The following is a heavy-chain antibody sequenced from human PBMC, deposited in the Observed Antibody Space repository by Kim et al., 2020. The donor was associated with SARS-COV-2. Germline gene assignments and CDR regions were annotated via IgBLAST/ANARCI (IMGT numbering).Heavy chain of an antibody. CDR3: ARVDYGSGSYRYGMDV. J-gene: IGHJ6*02. V-gene: IGHV3-33*01. Sequence: GGSLRLSCAASGFTFSSYGMHWVRQAPGKGLEWVAVIWYDGSNKYYADSVKGRFTISRDNSKNTLYLQMNSLRAEDTAVYYCARVDYGSGSYRYGMDVWGQGTTVTVSS. CDR2: IWYDGSNK. D-gene: IGHD3-10*01. CDR1: GFTFSSYG.